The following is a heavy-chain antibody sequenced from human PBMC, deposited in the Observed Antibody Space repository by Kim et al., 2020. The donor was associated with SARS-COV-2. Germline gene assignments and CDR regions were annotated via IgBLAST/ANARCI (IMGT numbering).Heavy chain of an antibody. J-gene: IGHJ4*02. Sequence: TDYADAVKARFTISSANAKNTLYVQMNSLRAEDTAVYCCAKDYGGDPFAYWGQGTLVPVSS. CDR3: AKDYGGDPFAY. CDR2: T. D-gene: IGHD2-21*02. V-gene: IGHV3-23*01.